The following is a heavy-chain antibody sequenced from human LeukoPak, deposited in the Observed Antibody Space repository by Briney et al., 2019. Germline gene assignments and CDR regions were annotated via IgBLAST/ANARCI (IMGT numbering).Heavy chain of an antibody. CDR3: ARFGTRDNCCHPGIDT. CDR1: VYSLSRGFS. Sequence: PSESLSLTCTVYVYSLSRGFSGGWIRHPPGKGREGVATMFHSGDTYYNPSLVRRVTVSMDTSKNQLSLRLNSVTAADTALYYCARFGTRDNCCHPGIDTWGQGAPVTVSS. D-gene: IGHD1-1*01. V-gene: IGHV4-38-2*02. J-gene: IGHJ5*02. CDR2: MFHSGDT.